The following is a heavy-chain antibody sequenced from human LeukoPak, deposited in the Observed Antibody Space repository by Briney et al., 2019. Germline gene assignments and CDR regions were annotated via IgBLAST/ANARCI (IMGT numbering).Heavy chain of an antibody. CDR2: ICASGST. J-gene: IGHJ4*02. CDR1: GGSISSYY. V-gene: IGHV4-4*07. Sequence: KPSETLCLSCTVSGGSISSYYWSWIRQPAGKGLEWIGRICASGSTNYNPSLKSRVTISVDKSKNHFSLKLSSVTAADTAVYYCAREAPCGGDCYSVKFDYWGQGTLVTVSS. D-gene: IGHD2-21*02. CDR3: AREAPCGGDCYSVKFDY.